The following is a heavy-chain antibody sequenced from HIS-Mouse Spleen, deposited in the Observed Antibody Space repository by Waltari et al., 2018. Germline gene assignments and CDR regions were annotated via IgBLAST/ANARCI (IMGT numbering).Heavy chain of an antibody. D-gene: IGHD6-13*01. CDR2: IYYGGST. V-gene: IGHV4-39*07. CDR3: AREIPYSSSWYDWYFDL. J-gene: IGHJ2*01. Sequence: QLQLQESGPGLVKPSETLSLTCTVSGCSISSSSYYWGWIRQPPGKGLEWIGSIYYGGSTDYNPALKSRVTRAVDTSKNQFSLKLSSVTAADTAVYYCAREIPYSSSWYDWYFDLWGRGTLVTVSS. CDR1: GCSISSSSYY.